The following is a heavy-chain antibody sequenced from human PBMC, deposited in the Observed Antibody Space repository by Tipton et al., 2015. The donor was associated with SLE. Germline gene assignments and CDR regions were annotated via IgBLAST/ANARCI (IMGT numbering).Heavy chain of an antibody. CDR1: GGSISSHY. V-gene: IGHV4-59*11. Sequence: LRLSCTVSGGSISSHYWSWIRQPPGKGLEWIGYIYYSGSTNYNPSLKSRVTISVDTSKNQFSLKLSSVTAADTAVYYCARDLLRDSSGYHLDYWGQGTLVTVSP. CDR2: IYYSGST. D-gene: IGHD3-22*01. J-gene: IGHJ4*02. CDR3: ARDLLRDSSGYHLDY.